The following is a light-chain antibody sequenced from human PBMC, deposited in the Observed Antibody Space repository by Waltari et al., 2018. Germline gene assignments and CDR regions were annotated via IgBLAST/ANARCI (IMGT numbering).Light chain of an antibody. Sequence: QSVLTQQPSVSGSPGQRVTISCTGSRPNIRAGYAVHWYQQLPGTAPKLLIYGNSNRPSGVPDRFSGSKSGTSASLAITGLQAEDEADYYCQSYDSSLSGRGVFGTGTKVTVL. CDR1: RPNIRAGYA. J-gene: IGLJ1*01. CDR2: GNS. CDR3: QSYDSSLSGRGV. V-gene: IGLV1-40*01.